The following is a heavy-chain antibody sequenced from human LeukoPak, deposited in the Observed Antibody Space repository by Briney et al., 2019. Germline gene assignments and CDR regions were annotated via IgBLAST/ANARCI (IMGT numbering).Heavy chain of an antibody. Sequence: GESLKISCKGPGYSFTSYWIGWVRQMPGKGLEWMGIIYPGDSDTRYSPSFQGQVTISADKSISTAYLQWSSLKASDTAMYYCAVSTYYDSSGYYWDAFDIWGQGTMVTVSS. V-gene: IGHV5-51*01. J-gene: IGHJ3*02. CDR1: GYSFTSYW. D-gene: IGHD3-22*01. CDR2: IYPGDSDT. CDR3: AVSTYYDSSGYYWDAFDI.